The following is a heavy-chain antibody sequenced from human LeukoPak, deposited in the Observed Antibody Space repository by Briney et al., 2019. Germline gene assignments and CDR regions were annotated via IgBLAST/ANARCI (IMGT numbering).Heavy chain of an antibody. V-gene: IGHV3-30-3*01. J-gene: IGHJ4*02. Sequence: SGGSLRLSCAASGFTFSSYAMHWVRQAPGKGLEWVAVISYDGSNKYYADSVKGRFTISRDNSKNTLYLQMNSLRAEDAAVYYCASHPPTADYWGQGTLVTVSS. CDR3: ASHPPTADY. CDR1: GFTFSSYA. CDR2: ISYDGSNK.